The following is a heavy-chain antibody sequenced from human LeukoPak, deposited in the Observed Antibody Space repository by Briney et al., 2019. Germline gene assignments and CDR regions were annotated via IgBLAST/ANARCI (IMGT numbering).Heavy chain of an antibody. V-gene: IGHV3-23*01. D-gene: IGHD3/OR15-3a*01. J-gene: IGHJ4*02. CDR2: ISGSGGST. Sequence: PGGSLRLSCAASGFTFSSYAMSWVRQAPGKGLEWVSDISGSGGSTSYADSVKGRFTISRDNPKNTLYLQMNSLRAEDAAVYFCAKRGVVIRVILVGFHKEAYYFESWGQGALVTVSS. CDR1: GFTFSSYA. CDR3: AKRGVVIRVILVGFHKEAYYFES.